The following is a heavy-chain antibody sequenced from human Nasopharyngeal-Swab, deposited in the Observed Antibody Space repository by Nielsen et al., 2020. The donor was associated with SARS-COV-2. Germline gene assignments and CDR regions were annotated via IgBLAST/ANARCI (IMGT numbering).Heavy chain of an antibody. CDR1: GGSISSGGYY. CDR2: IYYSGST. J-gene: IGHJ3*02. CDR3: GGDRGGADYGDYAGDAIDI. Sequence: SETLSLTCTVSGGSISSGGYYWSWIRQHRGKGLEWIGYIYYSGSTYYNPSLKRRVTISVDTSKHQFPLKLSSVTAADPAGYYCGGDRGGADYGDYAGDAIDIFGQGTMVTVSS. V-gene: IGHV4-31*03. D-gene: IGHD4-17*01.